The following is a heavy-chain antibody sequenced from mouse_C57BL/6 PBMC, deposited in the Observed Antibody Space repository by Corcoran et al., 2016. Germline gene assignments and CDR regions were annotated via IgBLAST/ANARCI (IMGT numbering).Heavy chain of an antibody. V-gene: IGHV1-26*01. D-gene: IGHD2-5*01. CDR3: ARSYSNFAMDY. CDR1: GYTFTDYY. Sequence: VQLQQSGPELVKPGASVKISCKASGYTFTDYYMNWVKQSHGKSLEWIGDLNPNNGGTSYNQKFKGKATLTVDKSSSTAYMELRSLTSEDSAVYYCARSYSNFAMDYWGQGTAVTIAS. CDR2: LNPNNGGT. J-gene: IGHJ4*01.